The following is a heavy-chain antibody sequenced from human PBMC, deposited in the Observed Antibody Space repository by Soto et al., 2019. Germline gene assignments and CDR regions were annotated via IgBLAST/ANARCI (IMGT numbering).Heavy chain of an antibody. V-gene: IGHV4-59*01. Sequence: SETLSLTCTVSGGSISGYYLSWIRQPPGKGLEWIRYIHYSGSSIYNPSLKSRVTIAVDTSKNQFSLKLSSVTAADTAVYYCARVGGSGRYNFDNWGQGTLVTVSS. D-gene: IGHD6-19*01. J-gene: IGHJ4*02. CDR2: IHYSGSS. CDR1: GGSISGYY. CDR3: ARVGGSGRYNFDN.